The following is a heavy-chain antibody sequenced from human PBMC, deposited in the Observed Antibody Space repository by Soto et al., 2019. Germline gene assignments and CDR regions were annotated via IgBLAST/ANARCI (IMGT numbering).Heavy chain of an antibody. CDR3: ARCSLVVIPVPGFDP. J-gene: IGHJ5*02. V-gene: IGHV4-31*03. Sequence: SETPSLTCTVSGGSISSGGYYWSWIRQHPGRGLEWIGYIYYNGNTYYNPSLKSRVTVSVDTSKNQFSLNVRSVTAADTAVYYCARCSLVVIPVPGFDPWGQGTLVTVS. CDR1: GGSISSGGYY. CDR2: IYYNGNT. D-gene: IGHD2-15*01.